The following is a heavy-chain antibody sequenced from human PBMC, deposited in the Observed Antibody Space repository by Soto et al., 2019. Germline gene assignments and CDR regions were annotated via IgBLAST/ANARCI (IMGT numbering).Heavy chain of an antibody. D-gene: IGHD4-4*01. CDR1: GFTFSSYE. CDR2: IGTSGKTI. Sequence: HPGGSLRLSCAVSGFTFSSYEMNWVRQAPGKGLEWVSYIGTSGKTIYYADSVRGRFTISRDNAKNSLYLQMNSLRAEDTAVYFCARDPAIYSGKFDYGLDVWGRGTTVTVS. CDR3: ARDPAIYSGKFDYGLDV. V-gene: IGHV3-48*03. J-gene: IGHJ6*02.